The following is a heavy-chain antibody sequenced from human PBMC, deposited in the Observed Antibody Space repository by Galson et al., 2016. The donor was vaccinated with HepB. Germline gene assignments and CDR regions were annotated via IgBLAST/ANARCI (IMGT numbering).Heavy chain of an antibody. CDR2: IWYDGSNK. J-gene: IGHJ6*03. V-gene: IGHV3-33*01. Sequence: SLRLSCAASGFTFSNNGMHWVRQAPGKGLEWVAVIWYDGSNKYYADSVKGRFTISRDNSKNTLYLQMNRLRAEDTAVYYCARDGYVWGSYRPSRYHHYYMDVWGKGTTVTVSS. CDR3: ARDGYVWGSYRPSRYHHYYMDV. CDR1: GFTFSNNG. D-gene: IGHD3-16*02.